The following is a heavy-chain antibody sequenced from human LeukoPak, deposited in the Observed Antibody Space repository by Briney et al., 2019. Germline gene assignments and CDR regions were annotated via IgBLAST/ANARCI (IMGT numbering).Heavy chain of an antibody. V-gene: IGHV3-64*01. D-gene: IGHD4-17*01. J-gene: IGHJ4*02. CDR3: ARGGRGDAGDY. CDR1: GFTFSTYA. Sequence: GGSLRLSCAASGFTFSTYAMHWFRQAPGKGLEFVSAISSNGASTYYTNSVKGRFTISRDNSKNTLYLQMGSLRTEDLAVYYCARGGRGDAGDYWGQGTLVTVSS. CDR2: ISSNGAST.